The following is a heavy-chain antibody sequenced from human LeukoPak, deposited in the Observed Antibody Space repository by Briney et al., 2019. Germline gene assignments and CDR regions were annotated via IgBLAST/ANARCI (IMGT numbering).Heavy chain of an antibody. Sequence: SETLSLTCTVSGGSISSSSYYWGWIRQPPGKGLEWIGEINHSGSTNYNPSLKSRVTISVDTSKNQFSLKLSSVTAADTAVYYCARVGRRGILTGYYNYWGQGTLVTVSS. CDR1: GGSISSSSYY. D-gene: IGHD3-9*01. V-gene: IGHV4-39*07. CDR3: ARVGRRGILTGYYNY. J-gene: IGHJ4*02. CDR2: INHSGST.